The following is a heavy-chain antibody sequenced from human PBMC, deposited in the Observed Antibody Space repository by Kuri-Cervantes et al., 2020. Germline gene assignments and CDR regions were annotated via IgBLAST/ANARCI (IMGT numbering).Heavy chain of an antibody. J-gene: IGHJ4*02. CDR2: IGTAGDT. CDR1: GFTFSSYA. D-gene: IGHD1-1*01. V-gene: IGHV3-13*01. Sequence: GESLKISCAASGFTFSSYAMSWVRQATGKGLEWVSAIGTAGDTYYPGSVKGRFTISRENAKNSLYLQMNSLRAGDTAVYYCAKEQWPGDWNDAGRGGADYWGQGTLVTVSS. CDR3: AKEQWPGDWNDAGRGGADY.